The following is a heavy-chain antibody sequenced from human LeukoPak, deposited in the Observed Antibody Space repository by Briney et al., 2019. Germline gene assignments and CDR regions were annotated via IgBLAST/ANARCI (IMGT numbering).Heavy chain of an antibody. Sequence: GGSLRLSCAASGFTFSDYYMSWIRRAPGKGLEWVAVISYDGSNKYYADSVKGRFTISRDNSKNTLYLQMNSLRAEDTAVYYCARDRHSSTSRPLDYWGQGTLVTVSS. CDR3: ARDRHSSTSRPLDY. V-gene: IGHV3-30-3*01. J-gene: IGHJ4*02. CDR1: GFTFSDYY. D-gene: IGHD2-2*01. CDR2: ISYDGSNK.